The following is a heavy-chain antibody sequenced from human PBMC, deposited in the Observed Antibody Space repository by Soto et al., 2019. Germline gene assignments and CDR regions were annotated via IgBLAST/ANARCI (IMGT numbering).Heavy chain of an antibody. Sequence: GGSLRLSCAASGFTFSSYGMHWVRQAPGKGLEWVAVISYDGSNKYYADSVKGRFTISRDNAKNSLYLQMNSLRAEDTAVYYCARPRVGYYYDSSGYYWYFDLWGRGTLVTVSS. V-gene: IGHV3-30*03. CDR3: ARPRVGYYYDSSGYYWYFDL. J-gene: IGHJ2*01. D-gene: IGHD3-22*01. CDR2: ISYDGSNK. CDR1: GFTFSSYG.